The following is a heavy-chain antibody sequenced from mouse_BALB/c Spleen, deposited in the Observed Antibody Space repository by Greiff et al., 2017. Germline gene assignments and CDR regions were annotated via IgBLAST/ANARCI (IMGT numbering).Heavy chain of an antibody. D-gene: IGHD1-1*01. Sequence: EVQGVESGGGLVQPGGSLRLSCATSGFTFTDYYMSWVRQPPGKALEWLGFIRNKANGYTTEYSASVKVRITISRDNSQSILYLQMNTLRAEDSATYYCASDSALTTLAYWGQGTLVTVSA. CDR1: GFTFTDYY. CDR3: ASDSALTTLAY. J-gene: IGHJ3*01. V-gene: IGHV7-3*02. CDR2: IRNKANGYTT.